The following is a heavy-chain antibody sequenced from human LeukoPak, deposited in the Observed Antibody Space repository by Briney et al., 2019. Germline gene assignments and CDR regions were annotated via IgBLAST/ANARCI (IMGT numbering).Heavy chain of an antibody. J-gene: IGHJ4*02. CDR2: IHAYNGNT. Sequence: ASVKVSCKASGYTFTSYGISWVRQAPGQGLEWMGWIHAYNGNTNYAQKLQGRVTMTTDTSTSTAYMELRSLRSDDTAVYYCARDSLRDCSGGSCYPGVWGQGTLVTVSS. CDR3: ARDSLRDCSGGSCYPGV. CDR1: GYTFTSYG. V-gene: IGHV1-18*01. D-gene: IGHD2-15*01.